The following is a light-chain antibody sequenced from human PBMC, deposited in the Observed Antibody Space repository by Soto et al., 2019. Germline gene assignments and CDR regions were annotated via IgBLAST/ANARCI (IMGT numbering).Light chain of an antibody. V-gene: IGKV1-5*03. CDR3: QQYNSYSPLT. CDR1: QSISTW. J-gene: IGKJ4*01. CDR2: KAS. Sequence: DIQMTQSPSTLPASVGDSVTITCRADQSISTWLAWYQQKPGKAPNLLIYKASRLETGVPSRLSGTGSGTEFTLTISFLQPDDFATYYCQQYNSYSPLTFGGGTKVDIK.